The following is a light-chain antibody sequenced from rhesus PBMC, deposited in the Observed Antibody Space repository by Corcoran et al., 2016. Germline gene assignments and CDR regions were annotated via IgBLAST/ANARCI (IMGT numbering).Light chain of an antibody. Sequence: DIVLTQTPLSLPITPGESASISCRSSQSLLHRNGNTHLHWLLQKPGQSPQLLIYGGSTRAPGAPVRFRCSGSGTDFTLKISKVEADDVGVYYCVQLVAFPITFGGGTKVEIK. J-gene: IGKJ4*01. CDR2: GGS. V-gene: IGKV2-72*01. CDR3: VQLVAFPIT. CDR1: QSLLHRNGNTH.